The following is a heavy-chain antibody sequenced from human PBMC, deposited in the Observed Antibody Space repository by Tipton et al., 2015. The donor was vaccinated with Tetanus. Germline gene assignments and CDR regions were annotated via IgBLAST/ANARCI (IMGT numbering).Heavy chain of an antibody. CDR3: ARGRHFIEVALPLDY. CDR1: GDSISRSNW. J-gene: IGHJ4*02. D-gene: IGHD6-19*01. V-gene: IGHV4-4*02. Sequence: TLSLTCTVSGDSISRSNWWSWVRQPPGKGLEWIGEIYHSGSTNYNPSLKSRVTMSVDKSKNQFSLKLSSVTAADTAVYYYARGRHFIEVALPLDYWGQGTLVTVSS. CDR2: IYHSGST.